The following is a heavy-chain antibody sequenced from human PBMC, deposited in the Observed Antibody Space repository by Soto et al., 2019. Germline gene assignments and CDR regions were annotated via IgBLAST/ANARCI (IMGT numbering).Heavy chain of an antibody. V-gene: IGHV1-2*02. CDR3: ARGGGSYNYYYYYGMDV. CDR2: INPNSGGT. Sequence: QVQLVQSGAEVKKPGASVKVSCKASGYTFTGYYMHWVRQAPGQGLEWMGWINPNSGGTNYAQKFQGRVTMTRDTSNSTAYMELSRLRSDDTAVYYCARGGGSYNYYYYYGMDVWGQGTTVTVSS. CDR1: GYTFTGYY. J-gene: IGHJ6*02. D-gene: IGHD1-26*01.